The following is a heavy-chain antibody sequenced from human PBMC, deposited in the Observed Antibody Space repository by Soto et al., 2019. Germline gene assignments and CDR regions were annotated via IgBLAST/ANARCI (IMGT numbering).Heavy chain of an antibody. Sequence: GGSLRLSCAASRFTFSDYSLNWVRQAPGKGLEWVSSISSSSSYIYYADSVRGRFTISRDNAENSLYLQMNSLRAEDTAVYYCAREIQVFGVIMDYYMDVWGKGTTVTVSS. CDR1: RFTFSDYS. J-gene: IGHJ6*03. D-gene: IGHD3-3*01. CDR3: AREIQVFGVIMDYYMDV. V-gene: IGHV3-21*01. CDR2: ISSSSSYI.